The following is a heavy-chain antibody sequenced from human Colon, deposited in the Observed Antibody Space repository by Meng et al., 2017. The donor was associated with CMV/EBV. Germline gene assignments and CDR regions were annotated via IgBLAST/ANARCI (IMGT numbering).Heavy chain of an antibody. D-gene: IGHD3-10*01. V-gene: IGHV7-4-1*02. CDR3: ARDYSYGSCLDY. Sequence: QVQLVQSGSELKKPGASVKVSCEVSGYNFANYAINWVRQAPGQGLEWMGWIKTNSGSATYAQGFTGLFVFSLDPSVNTAYLQISSLKAEDTAVYFCARDYSYGSCLDYWGQGTLVTVSS. J-gene: IGHJ4*02. CDR1: GYNFANYA. CDR2: IKTNSGSA.